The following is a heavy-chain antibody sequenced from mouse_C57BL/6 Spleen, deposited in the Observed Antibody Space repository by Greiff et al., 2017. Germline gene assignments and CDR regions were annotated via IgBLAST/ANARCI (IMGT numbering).Heavy chain of an antibody. CDR3: ARSYDYLYYAMDY. V-gene: IGHV1-19*01. CDR1: GYTFTDYY. D-gene: IGHD2-4*01. J-gene: IGHJ4*01. CDR2: INPYNGGT. Sequence: EVQLQQSGPVLVKPGASVKMSCKASGYTFTDYYMNWVKQSHGKSLEWIGVINPYNGGTSYNQKFKGKATLTVDKSSSTAYMELNSLTSEDSAVYYCARSYDYLYYAMDYWGQGTSVTVSS.